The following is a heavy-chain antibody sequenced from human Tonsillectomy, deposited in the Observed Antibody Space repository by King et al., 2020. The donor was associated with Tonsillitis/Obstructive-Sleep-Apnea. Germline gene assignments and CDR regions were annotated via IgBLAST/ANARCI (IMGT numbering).Heavy chain of an antibody. CDR3: AKAQARTPSSIAARPRGYYYYMDV. D-gene: IGHD6-6*01. J-gene: IGHJ6*03. CDR1: GFTFSSYA. CDR2: ISGSGGST. Sequence: VQLVESGGGLVQPGGSLRLSCAASGFTFSSYAMSWVRQAPGKGPEWVSAISGSGGSTYYADSVKGRFTISRDNSKNTLYLQMNSLRAEDTAVYYCAKAQARTPSSIAARPRGYYYYMDVWGKGTTVTVSS. V-gene: IGHV3-23*04.